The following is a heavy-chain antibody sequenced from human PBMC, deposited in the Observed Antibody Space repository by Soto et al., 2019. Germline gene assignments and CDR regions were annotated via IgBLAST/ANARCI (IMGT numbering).Heavy chain of an antibody. CDR2: TGLSGRTT. V-gene: IGHV3-23*01. D-gene: IGHD1-20*01. CDR1: RFTFSVSA. CDR3: ATVHNTSRSFNF. J-gene: IGHJ4*02. Sequence: GGSLRLSCVASRFTFSVSAMTWVRQAPGKGLEWVSTTGLSGRTTYYGDSVKGRFTVSRDNSKNTLDLQMSSLRAEDTAVYYCATVHNTSRSFNFWGRGTLVTVSS.